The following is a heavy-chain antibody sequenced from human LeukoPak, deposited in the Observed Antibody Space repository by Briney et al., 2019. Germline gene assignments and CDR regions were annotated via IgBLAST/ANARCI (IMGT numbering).Heavy chain of an antibody. CDR2: IKQDGSEK. CDR3: ATDSYVSGSYYRLFY. Sequence: GGSLRLSCAASGFTFSSYWMSWVRQAPGKGLEWVANIKQDGSEKYYVDSVKGRFTISRDNAKNTLYLQMNNLRAEDTAIYYCATDSYVSGSYYRLFYWGQGTLVTVSS. J-gene: IGHJ4*02. CDR1: GFTFSSYW. D-gene: IGHD3-10*01. V-gene: IGHV3-7*01.